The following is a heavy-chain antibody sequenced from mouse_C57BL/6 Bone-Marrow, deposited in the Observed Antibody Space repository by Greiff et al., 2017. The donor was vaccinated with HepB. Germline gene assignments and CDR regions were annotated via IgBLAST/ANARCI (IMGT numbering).Heavy chain of an antibody. Sequence: VQLQESGPELEKPGASVKISCKASGYSFTSYYIHWVKQRPGQGLEWIGWIYPGSGNTKYNEKFKGKATLTADTSSSTAYMQLSSLTSEDSAVYYCARCYGRAWFAYWGQGTLVTVSA. CDR1: GYSFTSYY. CDR2: IYPGSGNT. J-gene: IGHJ3*01. V-gene: IGHV1-66*01. D-gene: IGHD1-1*01. CDR3: ARCYGRAWFAY.